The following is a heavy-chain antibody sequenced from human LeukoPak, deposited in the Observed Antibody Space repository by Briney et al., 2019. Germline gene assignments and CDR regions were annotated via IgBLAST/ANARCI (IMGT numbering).Heavy chain of an antibody. Sequence: ASVKVSCKASGYTFTDYFLHWVRQAPGQGLEWMGWINPMNGDTKHAQKFQDRVTMTRDTAISTAFMELSRLRSDDSAVYYCARRFCSGGACYSGADHWGQGTLVTVSS. D-gene: IGHD2-15*01. CDR1: GYTFTDYF. V-gene: IGHV1-2*02. CDR2: INPMNGDT. J-gene: IGHJ4*02. CDR3: ARRFCSGGACYSGADH.